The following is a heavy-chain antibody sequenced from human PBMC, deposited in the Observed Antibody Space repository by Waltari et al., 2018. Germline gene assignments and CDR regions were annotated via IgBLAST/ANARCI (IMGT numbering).Heavy chain of an antibody. D-gene: IGHD1-7*01. CDR2: INNDGSIV. J-gene: IGHJ4*02. V-gene: IGHV3-74*01. CDR1: GFNFSNYF. CDR3: LNYDFDS. Sequence: DVQVVESGGGLVRPGGSLRLSCIGSGFNFSNYFIHWVRQAPGEGPVWVARINNDGSIVNYADSVKGRFSISRDNAKSTVYLQMNNLRGVDTALYHCLNYDFDSWGQGTLVTVSS.